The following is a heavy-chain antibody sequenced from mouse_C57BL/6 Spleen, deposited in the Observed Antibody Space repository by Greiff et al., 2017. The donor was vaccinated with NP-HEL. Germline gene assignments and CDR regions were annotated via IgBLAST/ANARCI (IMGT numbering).Heavy chain of an antibody. CDR1: GYTFTSYW. J-gene: IGHJ2*01. CDR3: ARGGSSDY. Sequence: QVQLQQPGAELVKPGASVKMSCKASGYTFTSYWITWVKQRPGQGLEWIGDIYPGSGSTNYNEKFKSKATLTVDTPSSTAYMQLSSLTSEDSAVYYCARGGSSDYWGQGTTLTVSS. CDR2: IYPGSGST. V-gene: IGHV1-55*01. D-gene: IGHD1-1*01.